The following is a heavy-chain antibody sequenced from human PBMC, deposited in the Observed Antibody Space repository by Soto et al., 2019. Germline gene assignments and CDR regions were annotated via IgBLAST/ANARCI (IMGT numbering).Heavy chain of an antibody. CDR2: ISRRSSTI. J-gene: IGHJ6*02. CDR1: GFTFISYS. CDR3: ARTGGPETAIDSRGYGMDG. Sequence: EVQLVESGGGLVQPGGSLRLSCAASGFTFISYSMNWVRQDPGNWRERDSYISRRSSTIYYADSMKGRFTISRDNATNPLYLHMKSRRDADTSVYFCARTGGPETAIDSRGYGMDGWCQGTTVTFSS. D-gene: IGHD5-18*01. V-gene: IGHV3-48*02.